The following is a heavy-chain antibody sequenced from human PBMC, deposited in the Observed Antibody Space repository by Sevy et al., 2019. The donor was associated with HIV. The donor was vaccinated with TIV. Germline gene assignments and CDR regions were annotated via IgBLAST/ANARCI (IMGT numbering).Heavy chain of an antibody. Sequence: ASVKVSYKASGYTFTSYYMHWVRQAPGQGLEWMGIITPSGGSTSCAQKFQGRVTMTRDTSTSTVYMELSSLRSEDTAVYYCARDLGSGWLNYYYYGMDVWGQGTTVTVSS. J-gene: IGHJ6*02. CDR1: GYTFTSYY. CDR3: ARDLGSGWLNYYYYGMDV. V-gene: IGHV1-46*01. D-gene: IGHD6-19*01. CDR2: ITPSGGST.